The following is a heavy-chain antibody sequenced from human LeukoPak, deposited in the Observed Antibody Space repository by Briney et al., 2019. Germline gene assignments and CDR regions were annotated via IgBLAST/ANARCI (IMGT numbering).Heavy chain of an antibody. V-gene: IGHV1-69*13. CDR3: ARFLYNWNPPHFDY. CDR2: IIPIFGTA. CDR1: GGTFSSYA. Sequence: ASVKVSCKASGGTFSSYAISWVRQAPGQGLEWMGGIIPIFGTANYAQKFQGRVTITADESTSTAYMELSSLRSEDTAAYYCARFLYNWNPPHFDYWGQGTLVTVSS. D-gene: IGHD1-20*01. J-gene: IGHJ4*02.